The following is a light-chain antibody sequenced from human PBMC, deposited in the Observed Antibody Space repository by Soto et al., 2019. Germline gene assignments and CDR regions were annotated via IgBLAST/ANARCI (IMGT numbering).Light chain of an antibody. J-gene: IGLJ1*01. CDR1: SGDVGGYNY. CDR2: DVS. CDR3: CSYAGSYTHYV. V-gene: IGLV2-11*01. Sequence: QSALTQPRSVSGSPGQSVTISCTGTSGDVGGYNYVSWYQEHPGKAPKLMIYDVSKRPSGVPDRFSGSKSGNTASLTISGLQAEDEADYYCCSYAGSYTHYVFGTGTKVT.